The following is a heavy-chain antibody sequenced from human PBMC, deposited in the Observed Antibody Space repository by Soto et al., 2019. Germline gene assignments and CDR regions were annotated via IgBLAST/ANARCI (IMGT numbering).Heavy chain of an antibody. CDR1: GGTFSSYA. D-gene: IGHD3-16*01. CDR2: IIPIFGTA. CDR3: ARADYDYVWGTPYFDY. Sequence: QVQLVQSGAEVKKPGSSVKVSCKASGGTFSSYAISWVRQAPGQGLEWMGGIIPIFGTANYVQKFQGRVTITADKSTSTAYMELSSLRSEDTAVYYCARADYDYVWGTPYFDYWGQGTLVTVSS. V-gene: IGHV1-69*06. J-gene: IGHJ4*02.